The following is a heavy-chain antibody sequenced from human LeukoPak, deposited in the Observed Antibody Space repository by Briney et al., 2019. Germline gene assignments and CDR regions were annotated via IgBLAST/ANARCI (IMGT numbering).Heavy chain of an antibody. V-gene: IGHV3-13*01. D-gene: IGHD2-15*01. CDR2: IGTAGDT. Sequence: GGSLRLSCAASGFTFSSYDMHWVRQAPGKGLEWASAIGTAGDTYYPGSVKGRFTISRENAKNSLYLQMNSLRAEDTAVYYCAKGSGSSCYSPCDYWGQGILVTVSS. CDR1: GFTFSSYD. CDR3: AKGSGSSCYSPCDY. J-gene: IGHJ4*02.